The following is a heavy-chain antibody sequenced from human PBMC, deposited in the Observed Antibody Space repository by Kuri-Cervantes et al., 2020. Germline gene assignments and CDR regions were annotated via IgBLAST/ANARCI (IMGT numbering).Heavy chain of an antibody. CDR2: INPNSGGT. CDR1: GYTFTGYY. V-gene: IGHV1-2*02. J-gene: IGHJ5*02. Sequence: ASVKVSCKASGYTFTGYYMHWVRQAPGQGLEWMGWINPNSGGTNYAQKFQGRVTMTRDTSISTAYMELGRLRSDDTAVYYCARARITMVRGVHEGWFDPWGQGTLVTVSS. CDR3: ARARITMVRGVHEGWFDP. D-gene: IGHD3-10*01.